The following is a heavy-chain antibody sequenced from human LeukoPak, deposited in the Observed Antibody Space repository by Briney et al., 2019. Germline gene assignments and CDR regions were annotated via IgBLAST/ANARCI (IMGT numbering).Heavy chain of an antibody. V-gene: IGHV4-61*02. CDR3: ARELDTAMVTYYFDY. CDR2: IYTSGST. D-gene: IGHD5-18*01. J-gene: IGHJ4*02. Sequence: PSQTLSLTCTVSGGSISSGSYYWSWIRQPAGKGLEWIGRIYTSGSTNYNPSLRSRVTISVDTSKNQFSLKLSSGPAADTAVYYCARELDTAMVTYYFDYWGQGTLVTVSS. CDR1: GGSISSGSYY.